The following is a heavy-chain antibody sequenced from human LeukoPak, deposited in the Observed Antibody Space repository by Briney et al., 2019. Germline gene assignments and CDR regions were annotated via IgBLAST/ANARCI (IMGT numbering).Heavy chain of an antibody. CDR3: AKDRGYTQWLANDAFDI. CDR2: ISGSGGST. J-gene: IGHJ3*02. Sequence: GGSLRLSCAASGFTFSSYAMSWVRQAPGKGLEWVSAISGSGGSTYYADSVKGRFTISRDNSKNTLYLQMNSLRAEDTAVYYCAKDRGYTQWLANDAFDIWGQGTMVTVSS. CDR1: GFTFSSYA. V-gene: IGHV3-23*01. D-gene: IGHD6-19*01.